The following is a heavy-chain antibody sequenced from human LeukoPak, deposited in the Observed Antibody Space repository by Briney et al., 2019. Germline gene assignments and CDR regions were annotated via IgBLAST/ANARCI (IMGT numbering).Heavy chain of an antibody. D-gene: IGHD3-22*01. Sequence: ASVKVSCKASGGTFSSYAISWVRQAPGQGLEWMGGIIPIFGTANYAQKFQGRVTITADKSTSTAYMELSSLRSEDTAVYYCARLGSSGYHDYWGQGTLVTVSS. V-gene: IGHV1-69*06. CDR1: GGTFSSYA. CDR3: ARLGSSGYHDY. J-gene: IGHJ4*02. CDR2: IIPIFGTA.